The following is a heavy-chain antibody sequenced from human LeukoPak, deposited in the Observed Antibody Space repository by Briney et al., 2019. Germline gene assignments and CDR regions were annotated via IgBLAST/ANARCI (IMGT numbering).Heavy chain of an antibody. CDR1: GGSFSGYY. CDR3: AAVDFWSGTPARAYAFDI. J-gene: IGHJ3*02. V-gene: IGHV4-34*01. D-gene: IGHD3-3*01. Sequence: SETLSLTCAVYGGSFSGYYWSWIRQPPGKGLEWIGEINHSGSTNYNPSLKSRVTISVDTSKNQFSLKLSSVTAADTAVYYCAAVDFWSGTPARAYAFDIWGQGTMVTVSS. CDR2: INHSGST.